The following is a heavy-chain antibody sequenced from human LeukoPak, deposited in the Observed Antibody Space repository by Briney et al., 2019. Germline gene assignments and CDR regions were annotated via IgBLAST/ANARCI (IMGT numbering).Heavy chain of an antibody. CDR3: AKDECGYCSGGSCYTLEY. D-gene: IGHD2-15*01. J-gene: IGHJ4*02. CDR1: GFTFSSYG. CDR2: ISYDGSNK. V-gene: IGHV3-30*18. Sequence: GGSLRLSCVASGFTFSSYGMHWVRQAPGKGLEWVAVISYDGSNKYYADSVKGRFTISRDNSKNTLYLQMNSLRAEDTAVYYCAKDECGYCSGGSCYTLEYWGQGTLVTVSS.